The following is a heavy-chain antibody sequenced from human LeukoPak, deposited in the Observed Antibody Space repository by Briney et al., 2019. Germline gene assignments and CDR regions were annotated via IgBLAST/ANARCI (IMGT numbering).Heavy chain of an antibody. Sequence: ASAKVSCKASGYSFNNYYMHWVRQAPGQGLEWMGIINPSGGSTSNAQKLQGRVTMTRDMSTSTVYMELSSLRSEDTAVYYCARADGYNSARPIDYWGQGTLVTISS. V-gene: IGHV1-46*02. J-gene: IGHJ4*02. D-gene: IGHD5-24*01. CDR3: ARADGYNSARPIDY. CDR2: INPSGGST. CDR1: GYSFNNYY.